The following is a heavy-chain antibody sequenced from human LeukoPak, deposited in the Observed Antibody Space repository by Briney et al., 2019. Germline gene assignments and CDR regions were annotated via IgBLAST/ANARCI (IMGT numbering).Heavy chain of an antibody. V-gene: IGHV3-64*01. CDR3: ARVSGWYCFDR. D-gene: IGHD6-19*01. J-gene: IGHJ5*02. CDR1: GYTFSSYA. CDR2: ISSDGRIT. Sequence: GGSLRLSCEGSGYTFSSYAMHWVRQAPGKGLEYVAAISSDGRITYYANFVKGRFTISRDNSKNTLYLQMGSLRTEDMAVYYWARVSGWYCFDRWGRETLVTVSS.